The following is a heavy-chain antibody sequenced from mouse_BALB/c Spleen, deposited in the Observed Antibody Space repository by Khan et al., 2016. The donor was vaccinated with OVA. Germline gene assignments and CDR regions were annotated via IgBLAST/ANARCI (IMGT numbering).Heavy chain of an antibody. CDR1: GYTFTNYG. J-gene: IGHJ1*01. CDR2: INTYTGEP. V-gene: IGHV9-1*02. Sequence: QIQLVQSGPELKKPGETVKISCKASGYTFTNYGMNWVKQAPGKGLKWMGWINTYTGEPTYTDDFKGRVAFSLETSASTAYFQINNLKNEDMATYVGARGASYWYFDVWGAGTTVTVSS. CDR3: ARGASYWYFDV.